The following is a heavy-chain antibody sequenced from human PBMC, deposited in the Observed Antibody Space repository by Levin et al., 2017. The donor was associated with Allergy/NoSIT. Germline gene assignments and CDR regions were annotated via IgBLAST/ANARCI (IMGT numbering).Heavy chain of an antibody. J-gene: IGHJ4*02. V-gene: IGHV4-31*01. D-gene: IGHD1-14*01. CDR1: GGSVSSGVYY. CDR3: ARGRDAYKLGF. Sequence: LRLSCTVSGGSVSSGVYYWGWIRQHPGKGLECIGYIHPSGSTNYNPSLNSLVTMSVDMSKNQIPLKMISVTAADTAVYYCARGRDAYKLGFWGQGTLVTVSS. CDR2: IHPSGST.